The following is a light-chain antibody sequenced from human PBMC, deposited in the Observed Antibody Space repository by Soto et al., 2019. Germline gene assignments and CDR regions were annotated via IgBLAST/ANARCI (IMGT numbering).Light chain of an antibody. V-gene: IGKV1-5*03. Sequence: DIQVTQSPSTLSASVGDRVTITCRASQTISSWLAWYQQKPGMAPKLLIYKASTLQSGVPSRFSGSGSGTEFTLTIRSLQPDDFATYYCQQYSRCSTFGQGTKVELK. CDR1: QTISSW. J-gene: IGKJ1*01. CDR2: KAS. CDR3: QQYSRCST.